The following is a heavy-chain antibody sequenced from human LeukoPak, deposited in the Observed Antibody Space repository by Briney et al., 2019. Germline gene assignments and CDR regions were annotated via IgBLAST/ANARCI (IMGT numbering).Heavy chain of an antibody. Sequence: PGGSLRLSCAASGFTFSSYAMSWVRQAPGKGLEWVSAISGSGGSTYYADSVKGRFTISRDSSKNTVYLQMNSMRADDTAVYYCAKSSGDYDNWGQGTLVTVSS. CDR1: GFTFSSYA. CDR2: ISGSGGST. V-gene: IGHV3-23*01. D-gene: IGHD3-10*01. CDR3: AKSSGDYDN. J-gene: IGHJ4*02.